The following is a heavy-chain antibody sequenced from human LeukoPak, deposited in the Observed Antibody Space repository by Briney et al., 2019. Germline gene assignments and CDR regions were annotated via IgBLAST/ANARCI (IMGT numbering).Heavy chain of an antibody. CDR2: INPNSGGT. V-gene: IGHV1-2*02. J-gene: IGHJ6*02. CDR3: ARDITMVRGVVYYYGMDV. CDR1: GYTFTGYY. D-gene: IGHD3-10*01. Sequence: ASVKVSCKASGYTFTGYYMHWVRQAPGQGLEWMGWINPNSGGTNYAQKFQGRVTMTRDTSISTAYMELSRLRSDDTAVYYCARDITMVRGVVYYYGMDVWGQGTTVTVSS.